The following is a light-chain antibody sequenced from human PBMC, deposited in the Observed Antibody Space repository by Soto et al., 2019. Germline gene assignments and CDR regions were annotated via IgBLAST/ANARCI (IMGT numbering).Light chain of an antibody. CDR2: GAS. Sequence: EIVMTQSPATLSVSPGERATLSCRASQSVSSNLAWYQQKPGQAPRLLLYGASTRATGIPARFSGSGSGTEFTLTISSLQYEDFAVYYCQQYNNWPPWTFGQGTKGEIK. J-gene: IGKJ1*01. CDR1: QSVSSN. V-gene: IGKV3-15*01. CDR3: QQYNNWPPWT.